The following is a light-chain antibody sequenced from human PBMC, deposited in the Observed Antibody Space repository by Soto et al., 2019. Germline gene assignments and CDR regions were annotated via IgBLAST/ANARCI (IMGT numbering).Light chain of an antibody. CDR2: DAS. CDR1: QGVKSA. CDR3: QQHNDFPFT. V-gene: IGKV1D-13*01. Sequence: AIQLTQSPSSLSASVGDRVTISCRASQGVKSALVWYQQEAGKPPKLLVYDASSLERGVPSRFSGSGSGTDFTLTISSLQPEDSATYYCQQHNDFPFTFGGGTKVEIK. J-gene: IGKJ4*01.